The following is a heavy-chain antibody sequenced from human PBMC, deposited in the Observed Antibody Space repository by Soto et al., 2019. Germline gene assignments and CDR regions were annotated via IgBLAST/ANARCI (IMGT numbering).Heavy chain of an antibody. CDR2: ISYDGSNK. J-gene: IGHJ6*02. CDR1: GFTFSSYG. D-gene: IGHD6-13*01. CDR3: AKDHSSWSHYYGMDV. V-gene: IGHV3-30*18. Sequence: QAQLVESGGGVVQPGRSLRLSCAASGFTFSSYGMHWVRQAPGKGLEWVAVISYDGSNKYYADSVKGRFTISRDNSKNTLYLQMNSLRAEDTAVYYCAKDHSSWSHYYGMDVWGQGTTVTVSS.